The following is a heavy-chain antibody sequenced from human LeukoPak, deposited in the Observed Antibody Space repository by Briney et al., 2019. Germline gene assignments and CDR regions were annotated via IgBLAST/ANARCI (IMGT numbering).Heavy chain of an antibody. CDR3: ASRYCSGGSCYSSAVQTNDAFDI. CDR1: GGTFSSYA. D-gene: IGHD2-15*01. CDR2: IIPIFGTA. J-gene: IGHJ3*02. Sequence: SVKVSCKASGGTFSSYAISWVRQAPGQGLEWMGGIIPIFGTANYAQKLQGRVTITADESTSTAYMELSSLRSEDTAVYYCASRYCSGGSCYSSAVQTNDAFDIWGQGTMVTVSS. V-gene: IGHV1-69*01.